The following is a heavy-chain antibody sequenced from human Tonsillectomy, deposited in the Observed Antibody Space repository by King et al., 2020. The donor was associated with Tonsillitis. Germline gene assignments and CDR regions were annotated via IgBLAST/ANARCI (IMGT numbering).Heavy chain of an antibody. D-gene: IGHD5-12*01. Sequence: VQLVESGGGVVQPGRSLRLSCAASGFAFSSYAMHWVRQAPGKGLEWVALISYDGSNKYYADSVKGRFTISRDNSKNTLYLQMNSLRAEDTAVYYCVAWLDYDFGIDVWGQGTTVTVSS. CDR2: ISYDGSNK. CDR3: VAWLDYDFGIDV. CDR1: GFAFSSYA. V-gene: IGHV3-30-3*01. J-gene: IGHJ6*02.